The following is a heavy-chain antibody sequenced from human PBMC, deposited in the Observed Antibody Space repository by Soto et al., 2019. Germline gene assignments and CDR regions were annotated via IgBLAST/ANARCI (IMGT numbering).Heavy chain of an antibody. J-gene: IGHJ4*02. CDR1: GGSISSGGYY. Sequence: SETLSLTCTVSGGSISSGGYYWSWIRQHPGKGLEWIGCIYYSGSTYYNPSLKSRVTISVDTSKNQFSLKLSSVTAADTAVYYCARHIQDYDSFDYWGQGTLVTVSS. CDR3: ARHIQDYDSFDY. D-gene: IGHD3-22*01. V-gene: IGHV4-39*01. CDR2: IYYSGST.